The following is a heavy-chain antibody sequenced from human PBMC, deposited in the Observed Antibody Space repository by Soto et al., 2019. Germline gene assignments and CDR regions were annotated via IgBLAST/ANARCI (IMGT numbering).Heavy chain of an antibody. V-gene: IGHV4-4*02. CDR1: GTSISTTNW. Sequence: QVELQESGPGLVKPSGTLSLTCAVFGTSISTTNWWSWVRQSPGKGLEWIGEIYHSGSANYNPSLKSRVTISLDKSKNQFYLKVTSVTAADTAVYYCARDVGFHYDGSPSGQFDFWGQGTLVIVSS. CDR2: IYHSGSA. CDR3: ARDVGFHYDGSPSGQFDF. D-gene: IGHD3-22*01. J-gene: IGHJ4*02.